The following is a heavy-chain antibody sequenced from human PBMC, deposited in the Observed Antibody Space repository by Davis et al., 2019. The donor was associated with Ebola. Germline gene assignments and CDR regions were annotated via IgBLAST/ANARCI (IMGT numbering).Heavy chain of an antibody. V-gene: IGHV1-69*06. CDR1: GYTFTSYD. CDR3: ASIAAAGNYFDY. D-gene: IGHD6-13*01. Sequence: SVKVSCKASGYTFTSYDINWVRQAPGQGLEWMGGIIPIFGTANYEQKFQGRVTITADKSTSTAYMELSSLRSEDTAVYYCASIAAAGNYFDYWGQGTLVTVSS. J-gene: IGHJ4*02. CDR2: IIPIFGTA.